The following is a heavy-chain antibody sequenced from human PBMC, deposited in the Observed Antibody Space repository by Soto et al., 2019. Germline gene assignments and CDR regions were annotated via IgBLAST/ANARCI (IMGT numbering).Heavy chain of an antibody. J-gene: IGHJ4*02. D-gene: IGHD5-12*01. CDR1: GFTFSSYG. CDR3: AKDPYSGYDAPDY. V-gene: IGHV3-30*18. Sequence: GGSLRLSCAASGFTFSSYGMHWVRQAPGKGLEWVAVISYDGSNKYYADSVKGRFTISRDNSKNTLYLQMSSLRAEDTAVYYCAKDPYSGYDAPDYWGQGTLVTVSS. CDR2: ISYDGSNK.